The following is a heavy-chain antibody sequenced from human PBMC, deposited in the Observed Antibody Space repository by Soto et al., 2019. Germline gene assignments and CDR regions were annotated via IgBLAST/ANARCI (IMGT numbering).Heavy chain of an antibody. J-gene: IGHJ1*01. D-gene: IGHD3-16*01. CDR3: ARGRYYDYCY. V-gene: IGHV1-46*01. Sequence: GSVKVSFKASGYTFTNYYMHWLRQAPGQGREGMGRSNPSGGSTSYAQKFQGRVTMTRDTSTSTVYMELSSLISEDTAVYYCARGRYYDYCYWGQGTLVTVSS. CDR2: SNPSGGST. CDR1: GYTFTNYY.